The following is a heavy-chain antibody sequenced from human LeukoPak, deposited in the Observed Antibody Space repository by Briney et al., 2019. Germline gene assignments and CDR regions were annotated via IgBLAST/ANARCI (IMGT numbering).Heavy chain of an antibody. J-gene: IGHJ4*02. CDR3: AEDRSTTWACDY. CDR1: GFTFSSDA. D-gene: IGHD6-13*01. CDR2: ISYDANVK. Sequence: GGSLRLSCAASGFTFSSDAMHWARQAPGKGLEWVAFISYDANVKRYADSVKGRFTISRDNSKNTVYLQMSSLRPEDTAVYHCAEDRSTTWACDYWGQGTLVTVSS. V-gene: IGHV3-30*18.